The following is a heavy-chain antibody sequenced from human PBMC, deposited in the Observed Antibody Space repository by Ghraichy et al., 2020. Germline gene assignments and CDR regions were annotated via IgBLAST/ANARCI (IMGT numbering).Heavy chain of an antibody. V-gene: IGHV3-53*01. CDR1: GFTVSSNY. J-gene: IGHJ6*02. D-gene: IGHD3-22*01. CDR2: IYSGGST. Sequence: GGSLRLSCAASGFTVSSNYMSWVRQAPGKGLEWVSVIYSGGSTYYADSVKGRFTISRDNSKNTLYLQMNSLRAEDTAVYYCARVRRSSGSLWRNYYYYYGMDVWGQGTTVTVSS. CDR3: ARVRRSSGSLWRNYYYYYGMDV.